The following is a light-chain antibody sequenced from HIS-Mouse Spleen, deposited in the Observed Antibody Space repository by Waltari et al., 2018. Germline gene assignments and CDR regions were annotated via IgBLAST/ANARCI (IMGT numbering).Light chain of an antibody. CDR2: RNN. Sequence: QSVLTQPPSASGTPGQRVTISCSGTSSHIGSNSVYWYQQLPGTAPKLLSYRNNQRPSGVPDRFSGSKSGTSASLAISGLRSEDEADYYCAAWDDSLSGWVFGGGTKLTVL. J-gene: IGLJ3*02. CDR3: AAWDDSLSGWV. V-gene: IGLV1-47*01. CDR1: SSHIGSNS.